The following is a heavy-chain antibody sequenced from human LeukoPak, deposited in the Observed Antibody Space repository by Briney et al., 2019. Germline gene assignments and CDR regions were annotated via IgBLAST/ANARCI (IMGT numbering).Heavy chain of an antibody. D-gene: IGHD3-3*01. CDR3: VYRDLEWLNYYYYGMDV. CDR2: MNPNSGNT. J-gene: IGHJ6*02. Sequence: ASVKVSCKASGSTFTSYDINWVRQATGQGLEWMGWMNPNSGNTGYAQKFQGRVTMTRNTSISTAYMELSSLRSEDTAVYYCVYRDLEWLNYYYYGMDVWGQGTTVTVSS. V-gene: IGHV1-8*01. CDR1: GSTFTSYD.